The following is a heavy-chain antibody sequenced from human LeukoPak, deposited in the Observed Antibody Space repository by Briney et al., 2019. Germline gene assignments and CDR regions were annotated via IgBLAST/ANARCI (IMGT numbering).Heavy chain of an antibody. J-gene: IGHJ4*02. V-gene: IGHV1-24*01. D-gene: IGHD3-22*01. CDR1: GYTLTELS. Sequence: ASVKVSCTVSGYTLTELSIHWVRQAPGKGLEWMGGFDPEHGETIYAQKFQGRVTMTEDTSTDTAYMELSSLRSEDTAVYYCATLDYYDSSAYYSDYWGQGTLVTVSS. CDR3: ATLDYYDSSAYYSDY. CDR2: FDPEHGET.